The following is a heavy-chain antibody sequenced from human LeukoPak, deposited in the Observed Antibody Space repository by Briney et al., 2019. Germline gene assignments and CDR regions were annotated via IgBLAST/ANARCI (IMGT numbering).Heavy chain of an antibody. J-gene: IGHJ4*02. Sequence: SETLPLTCTVSGGSINTYYGSWIRQAPGKGLEWIGHIYYSGNTNYNPSLNSRVTISVDTSKNQFSLRLSSVTAADTAVYYCARRGDYVGLDYWGQGILVTVSS. D-gene: IGHD4-17*01. CDR3: ARRGDYVGLDY. CDR1: GGSINTYY. V-gene: IGHV4-59*08. CDR2: IYYSGNT.